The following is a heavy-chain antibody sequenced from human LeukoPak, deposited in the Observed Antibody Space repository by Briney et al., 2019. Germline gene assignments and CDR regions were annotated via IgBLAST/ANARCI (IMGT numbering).Heavy chain of an antibody. CDR3: ARSWDTASRYFDY. J-gene: IGHJ4*02. CDR1: GGSISSGGYY. CDR2: IYYSGST. D-gene: IGHD5-18*01. Sequence: SQTLSLTCTVSGGSISSGGYYWSWIRQHPGEGLEWIGYIYYSGSTYYIPSLKSRATISVDTSKNQFSLKLSSVTAADTAVYYCARSWDTASRYFDYWGQGTLVTVSS. V-gene: IGHV4-31*03.